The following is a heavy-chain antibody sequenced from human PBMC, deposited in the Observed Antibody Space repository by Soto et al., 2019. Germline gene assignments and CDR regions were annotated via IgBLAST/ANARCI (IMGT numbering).Heavy chain of an antibody. V-gene: IGHV1-46*01. CDR1: GYTFTSYY. CDR2: INPSGGST. CDR3: ARDSSGYYSQSEYFQH. D-gene: IGHD3-22*01. Sequence: GASVKVSCKASGYTFTSYYMHWVRQAPGQGLEWMGIINPSGGSTSYAQKFQGRVTMTRDTSTSTVYMELSSLRSEDTAVYYCARDSSGYYSQSEYFQHWGQGTLVTVSS. J-gene: IGHJ1*01.